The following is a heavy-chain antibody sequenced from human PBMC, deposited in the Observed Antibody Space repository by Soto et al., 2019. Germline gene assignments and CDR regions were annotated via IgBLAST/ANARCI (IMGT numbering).Heavy chain of an antibody. CDR1: GGSFSGYY. V-gene: IGHV4-34*01. CDR3: ARRRVLRVVAATPYWFDP. Sequence: SETLSLTCAVYGGSFSGYYWSWIRQPPGRGLEWIGEINHSGSTNYNPSLKSRVTISVDTSKNQFSLKLSSVTAADTAVYYCARRRVLRVVAATPYWFDPWGQGTLVTVSS. J-gene: IGHJ5*02. D-gene: IGHD2-15*01. CDR2: INHSGST.